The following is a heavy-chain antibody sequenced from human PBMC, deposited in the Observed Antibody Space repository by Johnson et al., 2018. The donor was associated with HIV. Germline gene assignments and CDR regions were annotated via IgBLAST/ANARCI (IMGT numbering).Heavy chain of an antibody. CDR2: IYSDGSA. J-gene: IGHJ3*02. Sequence: EVQLVESGGGLVQPGGSLRLSCAAFGFTVSSNYMSWVRQAPGKGLEWVSVIYSDGSAYYADSVKGRFTISRDNSKNTLYLQMNRLRAEDTAVYYCARDTSIAAARAFDIWGQGTMVTVSS. D-gene: IGHD6-6*01. V-gene: IGHV3-66*01. CDR3: ARDTSIAAARAFDI. CDR1: GFTVSSNY.